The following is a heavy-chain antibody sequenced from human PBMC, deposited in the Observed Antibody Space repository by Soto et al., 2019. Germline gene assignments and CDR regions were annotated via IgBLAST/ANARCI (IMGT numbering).Heavy chain of an antibody. Sequence: PGGSLRLSCAASGFTFSSYWMHWVRQAPGKGLVWVSRINRDGSSTSYADSVKGRFTISRDNAKNTLYLQMNSLRAEDTAVYYCARALSNYYDSSGYPPPTDYWGQGTLVTVSS. CDR1: GFTFSSYW. CDR3: ARALSNYYDSSGYPPPTDY. CDR2: INRDGSST. J-gene: IGHJ4*02. D-gene: IGHD3-22*01. V-gene: IGHV3-74*01.